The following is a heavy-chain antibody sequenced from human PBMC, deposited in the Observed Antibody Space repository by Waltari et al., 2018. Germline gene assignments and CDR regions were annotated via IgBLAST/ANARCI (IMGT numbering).Heavy chain of an antibody. D-gene: IGHD6-6*01. J-gene: IGHJ2*01. CDR3: ARHPEQLVGYWYFDL. CDR1: GYSISSGYY. Sequence: QVQLQESGPGLVKPSETLSLTCDVSGYSISSGYYWGWIRQPPGKGLEWIGSIYRSGGTHPNPSLKSRLTISLDTSKNQFSLKLSSVTAADTAVFYCARHPEQLVGYWYFDLWGRGTLVTVSS. CDR2: IYRSGGT. V-gene: IGHV4-38-2*01.